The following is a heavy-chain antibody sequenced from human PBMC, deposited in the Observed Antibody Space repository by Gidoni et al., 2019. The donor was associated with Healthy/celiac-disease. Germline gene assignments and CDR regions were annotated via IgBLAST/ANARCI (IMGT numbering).Heavy chain of an antibody. Sequence: QVQLQQWCAGLLKPSETLSLTCAVYGGSFSGYYWSWIRQPPGKGLEWIGEINHSGSTNYNPSLKSRVTISVDTSKNQFSLKLSSVTAADTAVYYCARCFGKSGYWGSHLDYWGQGTLVTVSS. CDR2: INHSGST. CDR3: ARCFGKSGYWGSHLDY. CDR1: GGSFSGYY. D-gene: IGHD3-3*01. J-gene: IGHJ4*02. V-gene: IGHV4-34*01.